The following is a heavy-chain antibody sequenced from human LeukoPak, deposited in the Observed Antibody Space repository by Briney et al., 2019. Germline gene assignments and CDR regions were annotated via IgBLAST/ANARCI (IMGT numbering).Heavy chain of an antibody. CDR3: ARVGAYDFWSGYGHYYGMDV. CDR2: IIPIFGTA. J-gene: IGHJ6*02. V-gene: IGHV1-69*13. Sequence: GASVKVSCTASGGTFSSYAISWVRQAPGQGLEWMGGIIPIFGTANYAQKFQGRVTITADESTSTAYMELSSLRSEDTAVYYCARVGAYDFWSGYGHYYGMDVWGQGTTVTVSS. D-gene: IGHD3-3*01. CDR1: GGTFSSYA.